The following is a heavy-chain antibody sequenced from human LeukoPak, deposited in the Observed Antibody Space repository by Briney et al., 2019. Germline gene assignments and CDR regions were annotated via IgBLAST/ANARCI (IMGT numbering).Heavy chain of an antibody. CDR3: ARQGYDSSGYPPYYFDY. Sequence: GESLKISCKCSGYSFTSYWIGWVRQMPGKGLEWMGIIYPGDSDTRYSPSFRGQVTISADKSISTAYLQWSSLKASDTAMYYCARQGYDSSGYPPYYFDYWGQGTLVTVSS. CDR1: GYSFTSYW. V-gene: IGHV5-51*01. CDR2: IYPGDSDT. J-gene: IGHJ4*02. D-gene: IGHD3-22*01.